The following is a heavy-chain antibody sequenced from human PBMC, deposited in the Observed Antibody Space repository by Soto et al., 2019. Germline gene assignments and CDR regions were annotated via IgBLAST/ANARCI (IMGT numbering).Heavy chain of an antibody. V-gene: IGHV3-7*03. J-gene: IGHJ4*02. CDR2: INQDGSEK. Sequence: EVQLVESGGGLVQPGGSLRLSCAASGFTFSSYWMSWVRQAPGKGLEWVANINQDGSEKYYVDSVKGRFTISRDDAKNSLYLQMNSLRAEDTAVYYCARAKRDFWDGCSSLGLYYLDFWGRGTLVTVSS. CDR3: ARAKRDFWDGCSSLGLYYLDF. D-gene: IGHD3-3*01. CDR1: GFTFSSYW.